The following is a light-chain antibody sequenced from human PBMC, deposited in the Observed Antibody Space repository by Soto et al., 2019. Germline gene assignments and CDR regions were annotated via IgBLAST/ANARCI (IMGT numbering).Light chain of an antibody. V-gene: IGKV3-20*01. J-gene: IGKJ5*01. Sequence: EIVLTQSPGTLSLSPGEIATLSCRASQSVSSSHLAWYQQKPGQAPRLLIYSASSRATGIPDRFSGSGSGTDFTLTITRLEPEDSAMYYCQQYGSSGGITFGHGTRLEIK. CDR1: QSVSSSH. CDR2: SAS. CDR3: QQYGSSGGIT.